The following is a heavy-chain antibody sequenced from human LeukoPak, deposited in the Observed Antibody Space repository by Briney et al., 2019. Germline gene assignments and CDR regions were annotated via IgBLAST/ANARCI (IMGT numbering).Heavy chain of an antibody. V-gene: IGHV3-23*01. CDR1: GFTFTNYA. D-gene: IGHD4-11*01. CDR3: AKYITVTTNSYYYYMDV. Sequence: GGSLRLSCAASGFTFTNYAMTWVRQAPGKGLQWVSGTSGSGGSTYYADSVKGRFTISRDNSKNTLYLQMNSLRAEDTAVYYCAKYITVTTNSYYYYMDVWGKGTTVTVS. CDR2: TSGSGGST. J-gene: IGHJ6*03.